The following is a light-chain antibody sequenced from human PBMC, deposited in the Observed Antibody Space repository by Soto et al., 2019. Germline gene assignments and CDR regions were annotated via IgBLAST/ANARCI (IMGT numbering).Light chain of an antibody. CDR2: AAS. J-gene: IGKJ3*01. Sequence: DIQMTQSPTSLSASVGDRVTITCRASQDIRNFVAWYQQKPGKAPKLLIYAASTLQSGVPSLFSGSGSGTDFTLTINSLQPDDVATYSCQKYSSVPVFGPGTKVEIK. CDR1: QDIRNF. CDR3: QKYSSVPV. V-gene: IGKV1-27*01.